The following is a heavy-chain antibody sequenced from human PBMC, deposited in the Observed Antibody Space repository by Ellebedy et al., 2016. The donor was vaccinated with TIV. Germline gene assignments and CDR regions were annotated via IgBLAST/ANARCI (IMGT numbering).Heavy chain of an antibody. CDR2: IKQDGSEK. CDR3: ARSDSSGYYESASFDY. Sequence: GESLKISXAASGFTFSDYGMSWVRQAPGKGLEWVANIKQDGSEKYYVDSVKGRFTISRDNAKNSLYLQMNSLRAEDTAVYYCARSDSSGYYESASFDYWGQGTLVTVSS. V-gene: IGHV3-7*01. J-gene: IGHJ4*02. D-gene: IGHD3-22*01. CDR1: GFTFSDYG.